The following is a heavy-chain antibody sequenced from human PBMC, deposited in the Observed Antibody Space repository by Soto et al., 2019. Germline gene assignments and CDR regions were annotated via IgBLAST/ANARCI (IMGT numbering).Heavy chain of an antibody. CDR1: GFSLSTYG. CDR3: AKWNGYGDY. J-gene: IGHJ4*02. Sequence: EVQLLESVGGLVQPGGSLRLSCAASGFSLSTYGVTWVRQAPGKGLEWVSGFSGGSGTTHYADSVKGRFSITRDNSKNTAHLEMNSLRVEDTAIYYCAKWNGYGDYWGQGILVTVSS. V-gene: IGHV3-23*01. D-gene: IGHD1-1*01. CDR2: FSGGSGTT.